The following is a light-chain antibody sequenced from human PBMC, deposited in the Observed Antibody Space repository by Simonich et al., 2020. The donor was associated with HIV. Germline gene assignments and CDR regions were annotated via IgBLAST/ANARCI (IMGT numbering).Light chain of an antibody. CDR3: QSYDRSNRV. CDR2: EDN. V-gene: IGLV6-57*03. CDR1: SGSIASHT. J-gene: IGLJ2*01. Sequence: NLMLTQPQYVSESPGKTVTISCTRSSGSIASHTVQWYQQRPGSAPTTVIYEDNQRPSGVPDRFSGSIDSSSNSASLTISGLKTEDEADYYCQSYDRSNRVFGGGTKLTVL.